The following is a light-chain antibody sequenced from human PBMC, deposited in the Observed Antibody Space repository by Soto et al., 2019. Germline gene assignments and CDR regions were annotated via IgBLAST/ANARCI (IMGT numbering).Light chain of an antibody. J-gene: IGLJ2*01. CDR2: EGN. Sequence: QSALTQPASVSGSPGQSITISCTRASSDVGTYNLVSWYQQHPGKAPKLMIFEGNKRPSGVSNRFSGSKSGNTASLTISGLQAEDEADYYCCSYVGSSPVVFGGGTKLTVL. V-gene: IGLV2-23*01. CDR1: SSDVGTYNL. CDR3: CSYVGSSPVV.